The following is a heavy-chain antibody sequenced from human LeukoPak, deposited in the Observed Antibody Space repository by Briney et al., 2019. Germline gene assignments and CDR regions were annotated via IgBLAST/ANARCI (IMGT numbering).Heavy chain of an antibody. J-gene: IGHJ3*02. CDR1: GFTFSDYY. V-gene: IGHV3-11*01. CDR3: ARLSYYYDSSGPPSGAFDI. D-gene: IGHD3-22*01. Sequence: GGSLRLSCAASGFTFSDYYMSWIRQAPGKGLEWVSYISSSGSIIYYADSVKGRFTISRDNAKNSLYLQMNSLRAEDTAVYYCARLSYYYDSSGPPSGAFDIWGQGTMVTVSS. CDR2: ISSSGSII.